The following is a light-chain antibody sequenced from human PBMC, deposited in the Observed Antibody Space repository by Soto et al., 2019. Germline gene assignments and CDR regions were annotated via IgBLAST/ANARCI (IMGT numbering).Light chain of an antibody. CDR3: QKYNSAPLT. CDR2: AAS. CDR1: QGIGVY. Sequence: DIQMTKSPSSLSASLGDRVTITCRASQGIGVYLAWFQQKPGNVPKLLIYAASTLQSGVPFRFSGSGSGTDFTLTISSLQPDDVATYYCQKYNSAPLTFGGGTKVEIK. J-gene: IGKJ4*01. V-gene: IGKV1-27*01.